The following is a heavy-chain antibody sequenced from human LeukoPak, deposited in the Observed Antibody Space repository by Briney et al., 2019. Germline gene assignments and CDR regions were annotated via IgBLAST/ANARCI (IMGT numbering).Heavy chain of an antibody. Sequence: GGSLRLSCAASGFTLSSYAMSWVRQAPGKGLEWVSAISGGGINTYYADSVKGRFTISRDNSKNTLYLQMNSLRAEDTAVYYCAKDQGSSWFAFDIWGQGTMVTVSS. CDR2: ISGGGINT. J-gene: IGHJ3*02. D-gene: IGHD6-13*01. CDR1: GFTLSSYA. V-gene: IGHV3-23*01. CDR3: AKDQGSSWFAFDI.